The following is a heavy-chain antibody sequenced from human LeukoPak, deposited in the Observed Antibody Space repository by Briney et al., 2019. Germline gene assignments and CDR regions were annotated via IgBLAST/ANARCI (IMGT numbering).Heavy chain of an antibody. CDR1: GFTFSSYS. D-gene: IGHD3-22*01. J-gene: IGHJ5*02. CDR2: ISSSSSYI. CDR3: ARYHGPYYDSSGYDPA. V-gene: IGHV3-21*01. Sequence: GGSLRLSCAASGFTFSSYSMNWVRQAPGKGLEWVSSISSSSSYIYYADSVKGRFTISRDNAKNSLYLQMNSLRAEDTAVYYCARYHGPYYDSSGYDPAWGQGTLVTVSS.